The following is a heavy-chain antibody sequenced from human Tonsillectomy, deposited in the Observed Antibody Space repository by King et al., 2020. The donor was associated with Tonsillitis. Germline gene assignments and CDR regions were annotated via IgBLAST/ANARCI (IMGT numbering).Heavy chain of an antibody. D-gene: IGHD6-19*01. CDR2: ITGSRSTI. CDR3: ARDGSSDWYAAFDI. Sequence: VQLVESGGGLVQPGGSLRLSCAASGFTFSSYSMNWVRQAPGKGLEWLSYITGSRSTIYYADSVKGRFTISRDNAKKSLYLLMNSLRAEDTALYYCARDGSSDWYAAFDIWGQGTMVTVSS. V-gene: IGHV3-48*01. J-gene: IGHJ3*02. CDR1: GFTFSSYS.